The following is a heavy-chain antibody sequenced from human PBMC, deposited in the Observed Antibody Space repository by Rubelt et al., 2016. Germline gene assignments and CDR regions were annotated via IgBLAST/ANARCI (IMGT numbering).Heavy chain of an antibody. D-gene: IGHD6-13*01. J-gene: IGHJ1*01. CDR1: GGSISSYY. V-gene: IGHV4-59*01. Sequence: QVQLQESGPGLVKPSETLSLTCTVSGGSISSYYWSWIRQPPGKGLEWIGYIYYSGSTNYNPSTPSLRTRFTFPLAPSKNQFSLTRGPVTAADTAVYYCASLAYSSSWYGRYFQHWGQGTLVTVSS. CDR2: IYYSGST. CDR3: ASLAYSSSWYGRYFQH.